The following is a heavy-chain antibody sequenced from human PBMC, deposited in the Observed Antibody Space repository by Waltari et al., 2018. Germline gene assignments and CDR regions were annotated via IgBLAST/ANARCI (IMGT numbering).Heavy chain of an antibody. J-gene: IGHJ5*02. CDR2: IYYRGST. Sequence: QVQLQESGPGLVKPSETLSLTCTVSGGSISSYYWSWIRQPPGKGLAWVGDIYYRGSTNYNPSLNSRVTISVDTSKNQFSLKLSSVTAADTAVYYCARLSGSLTGSNWFDPWGQGTLVTVSS. D-gene: IGHD3-3*01. CDR3: ARLSGSLTGSNWFDP. CDR1: GGSISSYY. V-gene: IGHV4-59*01.